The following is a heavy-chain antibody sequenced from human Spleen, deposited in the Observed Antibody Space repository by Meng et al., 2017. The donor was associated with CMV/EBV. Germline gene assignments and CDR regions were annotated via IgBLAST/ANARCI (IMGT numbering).Heavy chain of an antibody. D-gene: IGHD1-26*01. J-gene: IGHJ4*02. CDR1: GFTFSTYW. V-gene: IGHV3-15*01. CDR2: IKSKTDGGTA. Sequence: ETLSLTCVASGFTFSTYWMHWVRQAPGKGLEWVGHIKSKTDGGTADYAAPVKGRFTISREDSKSTVYLQMNNLKIEDTAVYYCVGDFWGQGTLVTVSS. CDR3: VGDF.